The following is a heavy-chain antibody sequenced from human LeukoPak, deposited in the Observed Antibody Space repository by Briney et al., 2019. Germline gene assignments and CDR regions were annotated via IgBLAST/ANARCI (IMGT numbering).Heavy chain of an antibody. Sequence: GGSLRLSCAASGFTFSSYSMNWVRQAPGKGLEWVSYISSSGSTIYYADSVKGRFTISRDNAKNSLYLQMNSLRDEDTAVYYCANHLYGSSWSPFDYWGQGTLVTVSS. CDR3: ANHLYGSSWSPFDY. V-gene: IGHV3-48*02. J-gene: IGHJ4*02. D-gene: IGHD6-13*01. CDR2: ISSSGSTI. CDR1: GFTFSSYS.